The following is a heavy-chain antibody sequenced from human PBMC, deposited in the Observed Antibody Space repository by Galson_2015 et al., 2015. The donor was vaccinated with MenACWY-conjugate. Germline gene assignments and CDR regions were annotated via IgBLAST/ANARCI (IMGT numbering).Heavy chain of an antibody. D-gene: IGHD2-21*01. V-gene: IGHV1-69*04. CDR3: ARVPSIEVNGMDV. Sequence: SVKVSCKASGGTFSSYAISWVRQAPGQGLEWMGRIIPILGIANYAQKFQGRVTITADKSTSTAYMELSSLRSEDTAVYYCARVPSIEVNGMDVWGQGTTVTVSS. J-gene: IGHJ6*02. CDR2: IIPILGIA. CDR1: GGTFSSYA.